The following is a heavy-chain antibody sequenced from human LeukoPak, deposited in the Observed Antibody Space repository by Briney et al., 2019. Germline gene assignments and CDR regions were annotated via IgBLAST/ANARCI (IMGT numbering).Heavy chain of an antibody. J-gene: IGHJ4*02. CDR3: AGGSGWTTNY. CDR1: GFTFTTSN. Sequence: GGSLRLSCAASGFTFTTSNMNWVRQAPGKGLEWVSYISGSSSTIYYADSVKGRFTISRDNAKNSLYLQMNSLRVEDTAVYYCAGGSGWTTNYWGQGTLVTVSS. V-gene: IGHV3-48*04. D-gene: IGHD3-3*01. CDR2: ISGSSSTI.